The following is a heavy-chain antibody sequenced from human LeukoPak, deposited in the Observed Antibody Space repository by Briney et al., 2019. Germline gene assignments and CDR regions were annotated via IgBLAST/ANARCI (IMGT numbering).Heavy chain of an antibody. CDR3: ARDPCSGGSCYDYYFDY. CDR1: GYTFTGYY. V-gene: IGHV1-2*02. CDR2: INPNTGGT. Sequence: ASVKVSCKASGYTFTGYYMHWVRQAPGQGHEWMGWINPNTGGTNYAQKFQGRVTVTRDTSISTAYMELSRLRSDDTAVYYCARDPCSGGSCYDYYFDYWGQGTLVTVSS. J-gene: IGHJ4*02. D-gene: IGHD2-15*01.